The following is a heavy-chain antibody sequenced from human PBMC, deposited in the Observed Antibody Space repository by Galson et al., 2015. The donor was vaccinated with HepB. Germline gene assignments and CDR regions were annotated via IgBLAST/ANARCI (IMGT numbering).Heavy chain of an antibody. CDR1: GGTFSSYA. CDR2: IIPIFGTA. Sequence: SVKVSCKASGGTFSSYAISWVRQAPGQGLEWMGGIIPIFGTANYAQKFQGRVTITADESTSTAYMELSSLRSEDTAVYYCARGRTTLRFLEWLDYGMDVWGQGTTATVSS. CDR3: ARGRTTLRFLEWLDYGMDV. J-gene: IGHJ6*02. V-gene: IGHV1-69*13. D-gene: IGHD3-3*01.